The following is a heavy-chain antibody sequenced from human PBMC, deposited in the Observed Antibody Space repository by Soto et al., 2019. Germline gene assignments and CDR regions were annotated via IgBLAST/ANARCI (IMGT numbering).Heavy chain of an antibody. D-gene: IGHD3-10*01. V-gene: IGHV3-23*01. CDR3: AKDREFTMVRGVLNWFDP. CDR2: ISGSGGST. CDR1: GFTFSSYA. Sequence: PGGSLRLSCAASGFTFSSYAMSWVRQAPGKGLEWVSAISGSGGSTYYADSVKGRFTISRDNSKNTLYLQMNSLRAEDTAVYYCAKDREFTMVRGVLNWFDPWGQGTLVTVSS. J-gene: IGHJ5*02.